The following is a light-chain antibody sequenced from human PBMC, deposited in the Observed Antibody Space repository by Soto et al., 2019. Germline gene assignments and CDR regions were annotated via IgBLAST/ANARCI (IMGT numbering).Light chain of an antibody. CDR1: SGDVGVYNY. CDR3: SSFASSNTWV. Sequence: QSALTQPPSPPGPPGRPAPIPAPETSGDVGVYNYFSWNQQQAGKPPKLGIYEVTKRPSGVPDRFSGSKSANTASLTVSGLQAEDEADYYCSSFASSNTWVFGGGTKVTVL. J-gene: IGLJ3*02. CDR2: EVT. V-gene: IGLV2-8*01.